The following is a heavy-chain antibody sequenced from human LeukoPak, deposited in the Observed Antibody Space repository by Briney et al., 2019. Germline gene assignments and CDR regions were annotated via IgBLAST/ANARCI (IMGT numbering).Heavy chain of an antibody. J-gene: IGHJ4*02. CDR3: AGGDIAAAGTMVLRY. CDR1: GFTFDDYA. Sequence: GGSLRLSCAASGFTFDDYAMHWVRQAPGKGLEWVSGICWNSGSIGYADSVKGRFTISRDNAKNSLYLQMNSLRAEDMALYYCAGGDIAAAGTMVLRYWGQGTLVTVSS. D-gene: IGHD6-13*01. CDR2: ICWNSGSI. V-gene: IGHV3-9*03.